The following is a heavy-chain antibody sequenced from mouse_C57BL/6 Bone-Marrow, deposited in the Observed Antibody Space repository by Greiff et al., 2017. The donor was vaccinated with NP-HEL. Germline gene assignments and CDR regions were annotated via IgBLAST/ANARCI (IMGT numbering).Heavy chain of an antibody. V-gene: IGHV1-54*01. Sequence: QVQLQQSGAELVRPGTSVKVSCKASGYAFTNYLIEWVKQRPGQGLEWIGVLNPGSGGTNYNEKFKGKATLTADKSSSTAYMKLSSLTSEDSAVYVCARGDGYGYWGQGTTLTVSS. CDR3: ARGDGYGY. CDR1: GYAFTNYL. J-gene: IGHJ2*01. D-gene: IGHD2-2*01. CDR2: LNPGSGGT.